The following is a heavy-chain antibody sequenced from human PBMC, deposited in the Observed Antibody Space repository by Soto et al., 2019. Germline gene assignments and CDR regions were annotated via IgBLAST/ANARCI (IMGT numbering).Heavy chain of an antibody. J-gene: IGHJ5*02. Sequence: GASVKVSCKASGYTFTSYGISWVRQAPGQGLEWMGWISAYNGNTNYAQKLQGRVTMTRDTSTSTVYMELSSLRSEDTAVYYCARGVLRFLEWLFPFDPWGQGTLVTVSS. CDR3: ARGVLRFLEWLFPFDP. CDR2: ISAYNGNT. V-gene: IGHV1-18*01. CDR1: GYTFTSYG. D-gene: IGHD3-3*01.